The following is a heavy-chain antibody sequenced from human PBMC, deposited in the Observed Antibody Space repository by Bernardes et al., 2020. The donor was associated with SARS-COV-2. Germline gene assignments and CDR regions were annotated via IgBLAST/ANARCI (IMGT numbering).Heavy chain of an antibody. Sequence: SVKVSCKASGGTFSSYTISWVRQAPGQGLEWMGRIIPILGIANYAQKFQGRVTITADKSTSTAYMELSSLRSVDTAVYYCAIGYCSSTSCHRDVYYYGMDVWGQGTTVTVSS. J-gene: IGHJ6*02. D-gene: IGHD2-2*01. CDR2: IIPILGIA. CDR1: GGTFSSYT. CDR3: AIGYCSSTSCHRDVYYYGMDV. V-gene: IGHV1-69*02.